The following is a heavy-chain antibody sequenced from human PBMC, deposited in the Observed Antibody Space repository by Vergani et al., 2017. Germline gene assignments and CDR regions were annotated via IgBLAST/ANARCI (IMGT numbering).Heavy chain of an antibody. CDR2: INHSGRT. V-gene: IGHV4-34*01. D-gene: IGHD2-15*01. Sequence: QVQLQQWGAGLLKPSETLSLTCAVFGRSLSGYYWSWIRQPPGKGLEWIGEINHSGRTKYNPTLKSRVTISVDTSKDQFSLRLNSVTAADTAVYYCARGEVVELDYWGQGILVTVSS. J-gene: IGHJ4*02. CDR3: ARGEVVELDY. CDR1: GRSLSGYY.